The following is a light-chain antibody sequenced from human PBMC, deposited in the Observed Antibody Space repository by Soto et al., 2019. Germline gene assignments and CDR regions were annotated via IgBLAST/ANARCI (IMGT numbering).Light chain of an antibody. J-gene: IGLJ3*02. CDR2: DNS. CDR1: SSNIGNNY. V-gene: IGLV1-51*01. Sequence: QSVLTQPPSVSAAPGQKVTISCSGSSSNIGNNYVSWYQHLPGTAPKLLIYDNSKRPSGIPDRFSGSKSGTSATLGITGLQTGDEADYYCGTWGTSLSAVVFGGGTKLTVL. CDR3: GTWGTSLSAVV.